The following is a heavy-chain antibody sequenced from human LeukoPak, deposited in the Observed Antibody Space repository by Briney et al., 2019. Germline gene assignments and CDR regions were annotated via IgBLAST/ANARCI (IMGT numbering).Heavy chain of an antibody. Sequence: GGSLRLSCAASGFTFDDYGMSWVRQAPGKGLEWVSAISGSGGSTYYADSVKGRFTISRDNSKNTLFLQMNSLRAEDTAVYFCAKNLYALGLWGQGTLVTVSS. D-gene: IGHD2-2*01. CDR3: AKNLYALGL. J-gene: IGHJ4*02. CDR2: ISGSGGST. V-gene: IGHV3-23*01. CDR1: GFTFDDYG.